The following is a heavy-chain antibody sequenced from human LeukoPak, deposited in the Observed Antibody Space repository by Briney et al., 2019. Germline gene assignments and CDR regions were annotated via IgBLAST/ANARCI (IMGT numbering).Heavy chain of an antibody. CDR1: GFTFSSYS. J-gene: IGHJ4*02. Sequence: GGSLRLSCAASGFTFSSYSMNWVRQAPGKGLEWVSSISSSSSYIYYADSVKGRFTISRDNAKNSLYLQMNSLRAEDTAVYYCATRPGITIFGVVIMWGQGTLVTVSS. D-gene: IGHD3-3*01. V-gene: IGHV3-21*01. CDR3: ATRPGITIFGVVIM. CDR2: ISSSSSYI.